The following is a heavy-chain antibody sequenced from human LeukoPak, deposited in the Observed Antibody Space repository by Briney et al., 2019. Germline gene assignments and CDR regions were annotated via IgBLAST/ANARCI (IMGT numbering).Heavy chain of an antibody. J-gene: IGHJ5*02. CDR1: GHSFTSNY. CDR3: ARDNSVRDEAWWFNP. V-gene: IGHV1-46*01. D-gene: IGHD5-24*01. CDR2: ISPSGGST. Sequence: ASVKVSCKAFGHSFTSNYMHWVRQAPGQGPEWMGVISPSGGSTTYAQKFQGRVTLTRDMSTSTDYLELSSLRSEDTAVYYCARDNSVRDEAWWFNPWGQGTLVTVSS.